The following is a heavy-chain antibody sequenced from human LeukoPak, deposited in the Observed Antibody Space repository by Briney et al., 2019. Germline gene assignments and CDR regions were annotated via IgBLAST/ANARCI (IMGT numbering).Heavy chain of an antibody. V-gene: IGHV4-38-2*02. CDR3: AREAYYYDSSGYWFV. CDR1: GYSISSGYY. J-gene: IGHJ4*02. CDR2: IYHSGST. D-gene: IGHD3-22*01. Sequence: PSETLSLTCTVSGYSISSGYYWGWIRQPPGKGLEWIGSIYHSGSTYYNPSLKSRGTISVDTSKNQFSLKLSSVTAADTAVYYCAREAYYYDSSGYWFVWGQGTLVTVSS.